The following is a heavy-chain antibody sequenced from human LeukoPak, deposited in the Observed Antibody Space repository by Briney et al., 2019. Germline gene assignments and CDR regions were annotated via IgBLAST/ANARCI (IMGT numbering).Heavy chain of an antibody. D-gene: IGHD3-9*01. V-gene: IGHV4-39*07. CDR3: ALYYDILTGYSGSDMVALDAFDI. Sequence: SETLSLTCTVSGGSISSSSYYWGWIRQPPGKGLEWIGSIYYSGSTYYNPSLKSRVTISVDTSKNQFSLKLSSVTAADTAVYYCALYYDILTGYSGSDMVALDAFDIWGQGTMVTVSS. CDR2: IYYSGST. J-gene: IGHJ3*02. CDR1: GGSISSSSYY.